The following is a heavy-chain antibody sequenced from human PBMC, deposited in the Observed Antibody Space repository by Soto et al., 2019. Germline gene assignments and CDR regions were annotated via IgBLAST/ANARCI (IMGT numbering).Heavy chain of an antibody. CDR1: GFTFSDYG. CDR2: IWHDGNEK. J-gene: IGHJ5*02. Sequence: QVQLVESGGGVVQPGRSLRLSCAASGFTFSDYGMHWVRQTPGKGLEWVALIWHDGNEKYYADSAKGRFTVSRDNSKNMLYLQMTSLRAEDTALYYCAREFGQYGNYRFDPWGQGTLVAVSS. V-gene: IGHV3-33*01. CDR3: AREFGQYGNYRFDP. D-gene: IGHD3-16*01.